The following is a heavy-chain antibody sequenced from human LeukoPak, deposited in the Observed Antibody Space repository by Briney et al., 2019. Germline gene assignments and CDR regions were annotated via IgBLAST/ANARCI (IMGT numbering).Heavy chain of an antibody. V-gene: IGHV1-18*01. J-gene: IGHJ4*02. CDR1: GYTFTSHG. D-gene: IGHD2-2*01. Sequence: ASVKVSCKASGYTFTSHGISWVRQAPGQGLEWMGWISAYNGNTNYAQKLQGRVTMTTDTSTGTAYMELRSLRSDDTAVYYCARGYCSSTSCYGDFDYWGQGTLVTVSS. CDR3: ARGYCSSTSCYGDFDY. CDR2: ISAYNGNT.